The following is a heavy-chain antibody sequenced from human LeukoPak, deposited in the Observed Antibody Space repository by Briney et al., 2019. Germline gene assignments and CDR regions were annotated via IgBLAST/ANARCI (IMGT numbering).Heavy chain of an antibody. J-gene: IGHJ4*02. CDR3: ASMVRGAVDY. CDR2: ISSSGSTI. D-gene: IGHD3-10*01. CDR1: GFTFSTYS. Sequence: GGSLRLSCAASGFTFSTYSMNWVRQDPGKGLEWVSYISSSGSTIYYADSVKGRFTISRDNAKNSLYLQMNSLRAEDTAVYYCASMVRGAVDYWGQGTLVTVSS. V-gene: IGHV3-48*04.